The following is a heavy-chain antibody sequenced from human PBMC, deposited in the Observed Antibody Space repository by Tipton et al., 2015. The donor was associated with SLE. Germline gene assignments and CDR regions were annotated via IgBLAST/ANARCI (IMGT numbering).Heavy chain of an antibody. CDR1: GYSISSGYY. D-gene: IGHD1-7*01. J-gene: IGHJ3*02. CDR3: ARDGYNGNYVNAFEI. Sequence: TLSLTCAVSGYSISSGYYWGWIRQPPGKGLEWIGSIYHSGSTYYNPSLKSRVTISVDTSKNQFSLKLSSVTAADTAVYYCARDGYNGNYVNAFEIWGPGTMVTVSS. V-gene: IGHV4-38-2*02. CDR2: IYHSGST.